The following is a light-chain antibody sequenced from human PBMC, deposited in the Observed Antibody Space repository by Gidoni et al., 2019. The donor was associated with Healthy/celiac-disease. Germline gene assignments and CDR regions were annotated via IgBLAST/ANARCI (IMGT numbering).Light chain of an antibody. J-gene: IGKJ2*01. V-gene: IGKV3-20*01. CDR1: QSVSSNY. Sequence: EIVLTVSPGTLSLSPGERATLSCRASQSVSSNYLAWYQQKPGQAPRLLIYGASSRATGIPDRFSGSGSGTDFTLTSSRLEPEDVAVYYWQQYGSSPYTFGQGTKLEIK. CDR2: GAS. CDR3: QQYGSSPYT.